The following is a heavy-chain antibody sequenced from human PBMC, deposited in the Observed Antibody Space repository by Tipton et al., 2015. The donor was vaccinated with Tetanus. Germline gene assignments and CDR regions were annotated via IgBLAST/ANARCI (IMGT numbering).Heavy chain of an antibody. CDR1: GGLITTGGYS. J-gene: IGHJ2*01. Sequence: TLSLTCTVSGGLITTGGYSWGWIRQLPGQGLEWLGYIYQTGSTYFNPSLRSRLTMSFKMSKNQFSLKLTSVTAADTAIYYCVRAKLRRGFSGYLYYDLWGRGTLVTVSS. D-gene: IGHD5-12*01. CDR3: VRAKLRRGFSGYLYYDL. V-gene: IGHV4-30-2*01. CDR2: IYQTGST.